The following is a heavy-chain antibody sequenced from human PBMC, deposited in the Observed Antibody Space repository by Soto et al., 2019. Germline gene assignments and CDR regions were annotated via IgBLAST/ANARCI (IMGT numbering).Heavy chain of an antibody. Sequence: QVKLQDSGQGLMKPSGTLSLTCAVSGGPITSVTWWIWVGRPPGKGLEGIGEIYHSGSTNYNPSLKSRVTISVDKSKSHFSLRLTSVTAADTAVYYCARYGDYPYFDSWGQGTLITVSS. CDR3: ARYGDYPYFDS. CDR2: IYHSGST. V-gene: IGHV4-4*02. J-gene: IGHJ4*02. D-gene: IGHD4-17*01. CDR1: GGPITSVTW.